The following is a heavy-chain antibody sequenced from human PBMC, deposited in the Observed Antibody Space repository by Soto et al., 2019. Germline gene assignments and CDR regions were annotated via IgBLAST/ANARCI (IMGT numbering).Heavy chain of an antibody. J-gene: IGHJ3*02. D-gene: IGHD2-2*01. CDR1: GGSISSSNW. Sequence: QVQLQESGPGLVKPSGTLSLTCAVSGGSISSSNWWSWVRQPPGKGLEWIGEIYHSGSTNYNPSLKSRVTISVDKSKNQFSLKLSSVTAADTAVYYCASGSKGYCSSTSCYDAFDIWGQGTMVTVSS. CDR3: ASGSKGYCSSTSCYDAFDI. V-gene: IGHV4-4*02. CDR2: IYHSGST.